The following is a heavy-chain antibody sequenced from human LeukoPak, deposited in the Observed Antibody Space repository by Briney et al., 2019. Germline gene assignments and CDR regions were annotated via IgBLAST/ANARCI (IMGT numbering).Heavy chain of an antibody. V-gene: IGHV3-53*01. CDR1: GFTVSSDH. D-gene: IGHD3-22*01. J-gene: IGHJ3*02. CDR3: ARAGYYDSSGFYAPDAFDI. Sequence: QPGGSLRLSCAASGFTVSSDHMTWVRQAPGKGLEWVSFVYSGGSTYYEDSVKGRFTISRDSSKNTLFLQMNSLRVGDTAVYYCARAGYYDSSGFYAPDAFDIWGQGTVVTVSS. CDR2: VYSGGST.